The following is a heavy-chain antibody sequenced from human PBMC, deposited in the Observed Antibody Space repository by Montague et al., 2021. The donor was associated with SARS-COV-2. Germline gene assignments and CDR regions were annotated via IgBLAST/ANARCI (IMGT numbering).Heavy chain of an antibody. Sequence: SLRLSCAAPGFTFSSYSMNWVRQAPGKGLEWVSSISSSSSYIYYADSVKGRFTISRDNAKNSLYLQMNSLRAEDTAVYYCASDRGELHAADCWGQGTLVTVSS. D-gene: IGHD1-26*01. V-gene: IGHV3-21*01. CDR1: GFTFSSYS. CDR2: ISSSSSYI. J-gene: IGHJ4*02. CDR3: ASDRGELHAADC.